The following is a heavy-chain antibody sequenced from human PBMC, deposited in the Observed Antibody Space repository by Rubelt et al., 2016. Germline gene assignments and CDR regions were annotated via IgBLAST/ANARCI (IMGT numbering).Heavy chain of an antibody. CDR2: MNAGSGNT. CDR1: GYSFPTYA. J-gene: IGHJ4*02. D-gene: IGHD6-6*01. CDR3: ARVRQLSDY. Sequence: QVQLVQSGAEVKKPGASVNISCKASGYSFPTYAMHWVRQAPGQSLEWMGWMNAGSGNTRNSQKFQGRVTITRDTSASTAYMELTSLRSEDTAVYYCARVRQLSDYWGQGTLVTVSS. V-gene: IGHV1-3*01.